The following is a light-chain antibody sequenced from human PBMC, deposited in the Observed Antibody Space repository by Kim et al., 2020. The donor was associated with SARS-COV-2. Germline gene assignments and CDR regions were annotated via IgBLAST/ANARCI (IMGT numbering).Light chain of an antibody. V-gene: IGLV1-44*01. CDR1: FSNGGRNT. J-gene: IGLJ2*01. Sequence: GQRVTISSSGSFSNGGRNTVNWYQQLPGTAPKLLIFGYNQRPSGVPDRFSGSKSGTSASLAISGLQSEDEADYYCAAWDDNLNGVGFGGGTQLTVL. CDR2: GYN. CDR3: AAWDDNLNGVG.